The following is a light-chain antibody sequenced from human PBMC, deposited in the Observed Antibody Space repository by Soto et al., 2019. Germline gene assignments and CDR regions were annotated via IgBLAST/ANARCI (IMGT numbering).Light chain of an antibody. Sequence: SYELTQPXSVSXAPGKTARXXCGGNNIGSKSVHWYQQKPGQAPVLVIYYDSDRPSGIPERFSGSNSGNTATLTISRVEAGDEADYYCQVWDSSSDHPWVFGGGTKLTVL. CDR1: NIGSKS. CDR2: YDS. CDR3: QVWDSSSDHPWV. V-gene: IGLV3-21*04. J-gene: IGLJ3*02.